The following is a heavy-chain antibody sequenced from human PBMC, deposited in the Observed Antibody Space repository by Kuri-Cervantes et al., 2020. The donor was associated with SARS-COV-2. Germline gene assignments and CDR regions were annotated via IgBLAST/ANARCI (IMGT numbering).Heavy chain of an antibody. J-gene: IGHJ5*02. CDR3: AREIALLGYSSSSVPWFDP. CDR2: FDPEDGET. V-gene: IGHV1-24*01. Sequence: ASVKVSCKVSGYTLTELSMHWVRQAPGKGLEWMGGFDPEDGETVYAQKFQGRVTMTTDTSTSTAYMGLRSLGSDDTAVYYCAREIALLGYSSSSVPWFDPWGQGTLVTVSS. D-gene: IGHD6-6*01. CDR1: GYTLTELS.